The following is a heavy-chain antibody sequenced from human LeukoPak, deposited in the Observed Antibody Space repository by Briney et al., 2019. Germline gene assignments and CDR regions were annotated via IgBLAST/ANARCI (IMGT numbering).Heavy chain of an antibody. J-gene: IGHJ3*02. CDR1: GFTFSNYW. D-gene: IGHD3-22*01. V-gene: IGHV3-21*01. Sequence: GGSLRLSCAASGFTFSNYWMHWVRQAPGKGLEWVSSISSSSSYIYYADSVKGRFTISRDNAKNSLYLQMNSLRAEDTAVYYCVRDLFYYDSSGPLGGDAFDIWGQGTMVTVSS. CDR2: ISSSSSYI. CDR3: VRDLFYYDSSGPLGGDAFDI.